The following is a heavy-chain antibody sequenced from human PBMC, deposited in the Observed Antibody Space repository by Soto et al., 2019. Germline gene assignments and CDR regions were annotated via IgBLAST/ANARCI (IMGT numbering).Heavy chain of an antibody. J-gene: IGHJ5*02. V-gene: IGHV4-39*01. D-gene: IGHD1-26*01. CDR3: ARQKWEQPKWFDP. CDR1: GGAISDARFY. Sequence: QLQLQESGPGLVKPSETLSLTCSLSGGAISDARFYWGWIRQSPGRGLEWIGSIDYTGTTFFNPSLQSRVTISVDTSENPFSLKLSSVTAADTALYFCARQKWEQPKWFDPWGQGTVVIVSP. CDR2: IDYTGTT.